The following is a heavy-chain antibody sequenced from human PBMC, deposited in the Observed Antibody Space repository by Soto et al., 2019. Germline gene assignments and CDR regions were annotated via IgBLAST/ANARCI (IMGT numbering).Heavy chain of an antibody. CDR1: GFTFSSHS. Sequence: QVQLVESGGGVVQPGRSLRLSCAASGFTFSSHSIQWVRQAPGKGLEWVAVISYDGSIKYYADSVKGRFTISRDNSKNTADLQLKTLRAEDTAVFYCATEWSTSGDLHDWGQGTLVIVSS. J-gene: IGHJ4*02. CDR2: ISYDGSIK. CDR3: ATEWSTSGDLHD. D-gene: IGHD3-10*01. V-gene: IGHV3-30-3*01.